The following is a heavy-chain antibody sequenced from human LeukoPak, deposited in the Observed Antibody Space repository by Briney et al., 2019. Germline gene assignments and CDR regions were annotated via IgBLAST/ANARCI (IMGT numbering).Heavy chain of an antibody. CDR1: GGSISNYY. J-gene: IGHJ4*02. V-gene: IGHV4-59*08. D-gene: IGHD2-2*02. Sequence: SETLSLTCTAAGGSISNYYWSLIRQPPGAGLEGIGYTYYTGRTSYNPSLTSRVTLSVDTSKSQFSLKLSSVTAADTAVYYCARHVSFIGGSSSSYTAFDYWGQGTLVTVSS. CDR2: TYYTGRT. CDR3: ARHVSFIGGSSSSYTAFDY.